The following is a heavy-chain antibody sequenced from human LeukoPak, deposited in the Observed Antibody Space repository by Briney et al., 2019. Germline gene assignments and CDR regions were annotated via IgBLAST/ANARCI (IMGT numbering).Heavy chain of an antibody. V-gene: IGHV4-59*01. CDR3: ARYVWGSYPGLYYFDY. Sequence: SETLSLTCTVSGGSISSYYWSWIRQPPGKGLEWIGYIYYSGSTNYNPSLKSRVTISVDTSKNQFSLKLSSVTAADTAVYYCARYVWGSYPGLYYFDYWGQGTLVTVSS. CDR1: GGSISSYY. J-gene: IGHJ4*02. CDR2: IYYSGST. D-gene: IGHD3-16*02.